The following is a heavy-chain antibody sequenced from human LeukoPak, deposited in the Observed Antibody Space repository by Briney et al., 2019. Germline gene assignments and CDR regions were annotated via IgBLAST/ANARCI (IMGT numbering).Heavy chain of an antibody. Sequence: PSETLSLTCAVYGVSFSGYYWSWIRQPPGKGLEWIGSIYYSGSTYYNPSLKSRVTISVDTSKSQFSLKLSSVTAADTAVYYCARHRSGYYFDYWGQGTLVTVSS. J-gene: IGHJ4*02. CDR3: ARHRSGYYFDY. V-gene: IGHV4-34*01. D-gene: IGHD3-3*01. CDR2: IYYSGST. CDR1: GVSFSGYY.